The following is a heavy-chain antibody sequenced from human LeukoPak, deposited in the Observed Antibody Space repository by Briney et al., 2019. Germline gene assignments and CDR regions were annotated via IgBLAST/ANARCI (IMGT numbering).Heavy chain of an antibody. J-gene: IGHJ5*02. CDR2: INPNSGGT. CDR1: GYTFTDYY. V-gene: IGHV1-2*02. Sequence: ASVKVSCKASGYTFTDYYMHWVRQAPGQGLEWMGWINPNSGGTNYAQKFQGRVTMTRDTSISTAYMELSSLRSDDTAVYYCATPSGYSGYDFITSSWGQGTLVTVSS. CDR3: ATPSGYSGYDFITSS. D-gene: IGHD5-12*01.